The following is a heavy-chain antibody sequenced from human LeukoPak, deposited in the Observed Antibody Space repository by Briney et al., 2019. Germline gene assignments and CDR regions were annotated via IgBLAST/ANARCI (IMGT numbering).Heavy chain of an antibody. J-gene: IGHJ3*02. CDR2: ISSSGSTI. CDR3: ARANDGDYGDAFDI. CDR1: GFTFSDYY. D-gene: IGHD4-17*01. Sequence: PGGSLRLSCAASGFTFSDYYMSWIRQAPGKGLEWVSYISSSGSTIYYADSVKGRLTISRDNAKNSLYLQMNSLRAEDTAVYYCARANDGDYGDAFDIWGQGTMVTVSS. V-gene: IGHV3-11*01.